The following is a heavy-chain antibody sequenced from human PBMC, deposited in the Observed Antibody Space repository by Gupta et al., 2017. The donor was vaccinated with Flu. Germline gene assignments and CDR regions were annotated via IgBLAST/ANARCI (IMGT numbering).Heavy chain of an antibody. CDR1: GVPISAGGYY. D-gene: IGHD6-13*01. CDR3: ARVMTSYTYENPAGLPTSYMDV. Sequence: QVQLQEAGPGLVKSSQTLSLTCTVSGVPISAGGYYWSWIRQHPGKGLEWIGYIYYSGRAYYHPSLKSRVTLSADTSKQQLSLRLSSVTAADTAVYYCARVMTSYTYENPAGLPTSYMDVWGKGTTVTVSS. J-gene: IGHJ6*03. CDR2: IYYSGRA. V-gene: IGHV4-31*03.